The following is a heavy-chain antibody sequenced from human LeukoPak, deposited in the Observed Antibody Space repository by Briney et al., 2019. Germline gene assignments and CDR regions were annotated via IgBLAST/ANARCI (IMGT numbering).Heavy chain of an antibody. CDR3: ARTVATPSPYFDY. D-gene: IGHD5-12*01. V-gene: IGHV4-59*01. J-gene: IGHJ4*02. CDR2: IYNSGST. Sequence: SETLSLTCTVSGGSISSYYWSWIRQPAGKGLEWIGYIYNSGSTNYNPSLKSRVTISVDTSKNQFSLKLTSVTAADTAVYYCARTVATPSPYFDYWGQGTLVTVSS. CDR1: GGSISSYY.